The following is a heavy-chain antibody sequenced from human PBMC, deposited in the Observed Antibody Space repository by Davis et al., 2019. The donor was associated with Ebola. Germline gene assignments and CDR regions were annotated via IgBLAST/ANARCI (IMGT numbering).Heavy chain of an antibody. CDR1: GGSFSRSY. CDR3: ARDSIYNNYYYFDY. V-gene: IGHV4-59*12. Sequence: SETLSLTCSFSGGSFSRSYWSWIRQPPGKGLEWMGYVSHSGTAKYSPSLKSRVAMSVDRSKNQFSLKLSSVTAADTAVYYCARDSIYNNYYYFDYWGQGTLVTVSS. D-gene: IGHD4-11*01. J-gene: IGHJ4*02. CDR2: VSHSGTA.